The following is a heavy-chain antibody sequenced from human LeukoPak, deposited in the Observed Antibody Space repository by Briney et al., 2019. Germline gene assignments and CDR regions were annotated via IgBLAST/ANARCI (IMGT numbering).Heavy chain of an antibody. D-gene: IGHD1-1*01. CDR3: ARDFQMNVFDY. CDR2: IYSGGST. CDR1: GFTVSSNY. Sequence: GGSLRLSCAASGFTVSSNYMSWVRQAPGKGLEWASVIYSGGSTYYADSVKGRFTISRDNSKNTLYLQMNSLRAEDTAVYYCARDFQMNVFDYWGQGTLVTVSS. J-gene: IGHJ4*02. V-gene: IGHV3-66*01.